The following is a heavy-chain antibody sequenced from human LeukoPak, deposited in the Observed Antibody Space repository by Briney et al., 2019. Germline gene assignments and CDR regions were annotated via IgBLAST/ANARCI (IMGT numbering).Heavy chain of an antibody. CDR2: ISTSGGST. D-gene: IGHD1-26*01. Sequence: GGSLRLSCVASGFIVSNNYMSWVRQAPGKGLEWVSVISTSGGSTYYAGSVKGRFTISRDNSKNTLYLQVNSLRAEDTAVYYCAKGGKWDVTPFDYWGQGTLVTVSS. CDR3: AKGGKWDVTPFDY. J-gene: IGHJ4*02. CDR1: GFIVSNNY. V-gene: IGHV3-23*01.